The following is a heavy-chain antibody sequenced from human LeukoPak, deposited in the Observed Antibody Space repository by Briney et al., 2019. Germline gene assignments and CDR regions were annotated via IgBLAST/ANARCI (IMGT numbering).Heavy chain of an antibody. CDR3: ARWAPRGSSRAPFDY. CDR1: GGTFSSYA. V-gene: IGHV1-69*01. CDR2: IIPIFGTA. J-gene: IGHJ4*02. D-gene: IGHD6-6*01. Sequence: GSSVKVSCKASGGTFSSYAISWVRQAPGQGLEWMGGIIPIFGTANYAQKFQGRVTITADESTSTAYMELSSLRSEDTAVYYCARWAPRGSSRAPFDYWGQGTLVTVSS.